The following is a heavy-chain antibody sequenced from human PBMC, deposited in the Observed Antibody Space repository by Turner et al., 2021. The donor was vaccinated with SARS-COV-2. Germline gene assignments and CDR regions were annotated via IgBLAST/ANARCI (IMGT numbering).Heavy chain of an antibody. CDR1: GGTFSNYS. J-gene: IGHJ4*02. V-gene: IGHV1-69*01. CDR3: ASDSGSDPLDC. D-gene: IGHD1-26*01. CDR2: IIPIFDTS. Sequence: QVQLVQSWAEVKKPGASVKVSCKASGGTFSNYSLSWVRQAPGQGIEWMGVIIPIFDTSNYAQKFQDRVTITSDETTSTAYMELSSLRCEDTAVYYCASDSGSDPLDCWGQGTLVTVSS.